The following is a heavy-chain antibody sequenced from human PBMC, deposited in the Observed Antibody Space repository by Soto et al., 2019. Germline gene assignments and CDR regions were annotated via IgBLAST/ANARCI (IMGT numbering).Heavy chain of an antibody. CDR1: GGSISSYY. CDR2: IYYSGST. CDR3: ARGDYYDSSGYLSYYYYYYGMDV. Sequence: SETLSLTCTVSGGSISSYYWSWIRQPPGKGLEWIGYIYYSGSTNYNPSLKSRVTISVDTSKNQFSLKLSSVTAADTAVYYCARGDYYDSSGYLSYYYYYYGMDVWGQGTTVTVSS. V-gene: IGHV4-59*01. D-gene: IGHD3-22*01. J-gene: IGHJ6*02.